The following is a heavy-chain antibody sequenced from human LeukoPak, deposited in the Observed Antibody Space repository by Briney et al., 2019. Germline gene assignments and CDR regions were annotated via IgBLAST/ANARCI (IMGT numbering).Heavy chain of an antibody. CDR2: ISGSGGST. CDR3: AKVRIAARPKNNYFDY. J-gene: IGHJ4*02. V-gene: IGHV3-23*01. D-gene: IGHD6-6*01. CDR1: GFTFSSYA. Sequence: AGGSLRLSCAASGFTFSSYAMSWVRQAPGKGLEWVSAISGSGGSTYYADSVKGRFTISRDNSKNTPYLQMNSLRAEDTAVYYCAKVRIAARPKNNYFDYWGQGTLVTVSS.